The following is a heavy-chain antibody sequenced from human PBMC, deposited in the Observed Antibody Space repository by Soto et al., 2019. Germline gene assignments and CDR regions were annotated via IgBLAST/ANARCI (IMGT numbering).Heavy chain of an antibody. Sequence: GESMKISCTGFGYAFTSYWIAWVRQIPGKGLEWMGIIYPGDSDTRYSPSFQGQVTISVDKSISTAYLQWSTLKASDTAMYYCARGYCTTTICDPWFDPWGQGTLVTVSS. CDR2: IYPGDSDT. J-gene: IGHJ5*02. V-gene: IGHV5-51*01. CDR1: GYAFTSYW. D-gene: IGHD2-2*01. CDR3: ARGYCTTTICDPWFDP.